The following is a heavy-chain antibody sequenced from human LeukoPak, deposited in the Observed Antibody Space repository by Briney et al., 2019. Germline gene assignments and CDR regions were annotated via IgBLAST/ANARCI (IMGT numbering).Heavy chain of an antibody. J-gene: IGHJ4*02. CDR3: ARAHGDSALDY. CDR2: INPTGGST. V-gene: IGHV1-46*01. Sequence: ASVKVSCKASGYTFISYYIHWVRQAPGQGLEWMGIINPTGGSTTYAQKFQGRVTMTRDTSTSTVYMELSSLRSEDTAVYYCARAHGDSALDYWGQGTLVTVSS. CDR1: GYTFISYY. D-gene: IGHD4-17*01.